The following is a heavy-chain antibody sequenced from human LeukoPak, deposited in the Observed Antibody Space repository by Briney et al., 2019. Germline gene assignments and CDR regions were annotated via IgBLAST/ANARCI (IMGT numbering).Heavy chain of an antibody. D-gene: IGHD3-10*01. CDR2: IDIDGSST. CDR3: ARDGDTMLRGFNY. V-gene: IGHV3-74*01. CDR1: GFTFSSYW. J-gene: IGHJ4*02. Sequence: GGSLRLSCAASGFTFSSYWMHWVRQAPGKGLVWVSRIDIDGSSTRYADSVKGRFTISRDNAKNTLYLQMNGLRAEDTAVYYCARDGDTMLRGFNYWGQGTLVSVSS.